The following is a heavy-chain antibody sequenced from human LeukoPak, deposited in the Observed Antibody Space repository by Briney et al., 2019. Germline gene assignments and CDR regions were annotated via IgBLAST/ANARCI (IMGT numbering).Heavy chain of an antibody. CDR1: GGSISSYY. CDR2: IYYSGST. V-gene: IGHV4-59*12. J-gene: IGHJ4*02. Sequence: RPSETLSLTCTVSGGSISSYYWSWIRQPPGKGLEWIGYIYYSGSTNYNPSLKSRVTISVDTSKNQFSLKLSSVTAADTAVYYCASGSYYVIDYWGQGTLVTVSS. D-gene: IGHD1-26*01. CDR3: ASGSYYVIDY.